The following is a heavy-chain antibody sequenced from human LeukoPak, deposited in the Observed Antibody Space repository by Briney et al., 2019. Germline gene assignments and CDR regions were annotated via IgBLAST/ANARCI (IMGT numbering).Heavy chain of an antibody. CDR3: ARDGAMVRGIIMTD. CDR1: GFTFSNYA. J-gene: IGHJ4*02. CDR2: ISSSGGST. D-gene: IGHD3-10*01. V-gene: IGHV3-23*01. Sequence: GGSLRLSCAASGFTFSNYAMSWVRQAPGKGLEWLSSISSSGGSTYYADSVKGRFTISRDNSKNTLYLQMNSLRAEDTAVYYCARDGAMVRGIIMTDWGQGTLVTVSS.